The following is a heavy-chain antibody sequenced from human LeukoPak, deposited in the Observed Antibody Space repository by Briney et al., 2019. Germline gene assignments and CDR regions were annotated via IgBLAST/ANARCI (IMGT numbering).Heavy chain of an antibody. V-gene: IGHV3-23*01. J-gene: IGHJ4*02. CDR2: ISGSGDRT. CDR1: GFTFSSYW. CDR3: AKGYYGSGSYGWFDY. D-gene: IGHD3-10*01. Sequence: GGSLRLSCAAPGFTFSSYWMSWVRQAPGKGLEWVSTISGSGDRTYYADSVKGRFTISRDNSKNTLFLHMNSLRAEDTAVYSCAKGYYGSGSYGWFDYWGQGTLVTVSS.